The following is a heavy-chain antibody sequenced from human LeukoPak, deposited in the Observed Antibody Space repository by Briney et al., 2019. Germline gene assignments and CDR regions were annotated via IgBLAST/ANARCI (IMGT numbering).Heavy chain of an antibody. CDR3: ARGRSTGYPYYFEY. V-gene: IGHV1-8*03. D-gene: IGHD5-12*01. CDR1: AYSFTSYD. CDR2: MNPNSGST. Sequence: TSVKVSCLDAAYSFTSYDIYGVRQAGGHGLEWVGWMNPNSGSTGYAQKFQSRVTITTNTSISTAYLELSGLRSEDTAVYYCARGRSTGYPYYFEYWGQGTLVTVSS. J-gene: IGHJ4*02.